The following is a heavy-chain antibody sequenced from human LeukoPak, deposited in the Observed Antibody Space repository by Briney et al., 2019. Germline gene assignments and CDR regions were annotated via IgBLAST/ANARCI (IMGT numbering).Heavy chain of an antibody. CDR3: ARVSDISVAAYFDY. V-gene: IGHV3-20*04. J-gene: IGHJ4*02. CDR2: INWNGGST. D-gene: IGHD6-19*01. Sequence: GGSLRLSCAASGFTFSSYEMNWVRQAPGKGLEWVSTINWNGGSTGYADSVKGRFTISRDNAKNSLYLQMNSLRAEDTALYYCARVSDISVAAYFDYWGQGTLVTVSS. CDR1: GFTFSSYE.